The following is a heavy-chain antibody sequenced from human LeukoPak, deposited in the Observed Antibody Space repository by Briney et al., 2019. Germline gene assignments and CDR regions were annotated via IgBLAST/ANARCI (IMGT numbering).Heavy chain of an antibody. CDR2: VYPGDSET. CDR1: GYSFTNYW. D-gene: IGHD6-13*01. V-gene: IGHV5-51*01. Sequence: KPGESLKISCKGSGYSFTNYWIGWVRQMPGKGLEWMGIVYPGDSETRYSPSFQGLVTISADKSISTAYLQWSSLKASDTAMYYCARRGTAGYSSSWYYWFDPWGQGTLVTVSS. CDR3: ARRGTAGYSSSWYYWFDP. J-gene: IGHJ5*02.